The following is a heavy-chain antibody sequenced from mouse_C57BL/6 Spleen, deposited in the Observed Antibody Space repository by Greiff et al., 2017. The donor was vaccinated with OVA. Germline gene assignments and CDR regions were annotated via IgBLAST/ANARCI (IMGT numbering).Heavy chain of an antibody. J-gene: IGHJ2*01. CDR3: ARENWDGFDY. CDR1: GFTFSDYG. D-gene: IGHD4-1*01. Sequence: DVQLVESGGGLVKPGGSLKLSCAASGFTFSDYGMHWVRQAPEKGLEWVAYISSGSSTIYYADTVKGRFTISRDNAKNTLFLQMTSLRSEDTAMYYCARENWDGFDYWGQGTTLTVSS. V-gene: IGHV5-17*01. CDR2: ISSGSSTI.